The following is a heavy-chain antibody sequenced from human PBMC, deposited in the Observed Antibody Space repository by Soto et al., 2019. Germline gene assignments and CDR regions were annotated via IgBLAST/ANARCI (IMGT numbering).Heavy chain of an antibody. CDR3: ARGEDAVFYYGLDG. V-gene: IGHV4-59*01. Sequence: SETLSLTCTVSGGSITSSYWSWIRRPPGKGLEWIAYIYDTGISGYTPSTSYNPSLKSRVTMSVDTSKSQFSLKLTSVTAADTAVYYCARGEDAVFYYGLDGWGQGITVTVSS. CDR2: IYDTGISGYTPST. J-gene: IGHJ6*02. CDR1: GGSITSSY.